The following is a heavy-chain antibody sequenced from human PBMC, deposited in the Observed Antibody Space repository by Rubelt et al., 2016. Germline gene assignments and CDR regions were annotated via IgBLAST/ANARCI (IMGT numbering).Heavy chain of an antibody. J-gene: IGHJ5*02. CDR2: IYYSGST. V-gene: IGHV4-61*08. CDR3: ARERGYSDGSNWFDH. D-gene: IGHD5-18*01. Sequence: GLVKPSQTLSLTCTVSGGSISSGGYYWSWIRQPPGKGLEWIGYIYYSGSTNYNPSLKRRVTISVDTSKNQFSLKLGSVTAADTAVYYCARERGYSDGSNWFDHWGQGTLVTVSS. CDR1: GGSISSGGYY.